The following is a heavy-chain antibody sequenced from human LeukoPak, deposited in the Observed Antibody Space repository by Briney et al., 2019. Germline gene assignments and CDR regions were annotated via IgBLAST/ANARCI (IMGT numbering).Heavy chain of an antibody. D-gene: IGHD3-10*01. CDR2: INVGNGNT. Sequence: ASVKVSCKASGYTFTSYAIHWVRQAPGQRLEWMGWINVGNGNTKYSQKFKGRVTITRDTSASTAYMELSSLRSEDTAVYYCARCITMVRGVIFPPNFDIWGQGTMVTVSS. CDR3: ARCITMVRGVIFPPNFDI. V-gene: IGHV1-3*01. J-gene: IGHJ3*02. CDR1: GYTFTSYA.